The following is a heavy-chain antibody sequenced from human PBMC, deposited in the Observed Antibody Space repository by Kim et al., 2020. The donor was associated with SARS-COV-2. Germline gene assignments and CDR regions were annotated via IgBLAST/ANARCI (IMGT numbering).Heavy chain of an antibody. Sequence: GESLKISCQTFGYTLTAFWVTWVRQVPGKGLEWVGRIDPDDSYTNFSPSFEGHVTISADKATRTTYLQWRNLTTSDTARYFCARLAEGSSSSFDFWGHGT. CDR3: ARLAEGSSSSFDF. J-gene: IGHJ4*01. D-gene: IGHD6-6*01. CDR2: IDPDDSYT. V-gene: IGHV5-10-1*01. CDR1: GYTLTAFW.